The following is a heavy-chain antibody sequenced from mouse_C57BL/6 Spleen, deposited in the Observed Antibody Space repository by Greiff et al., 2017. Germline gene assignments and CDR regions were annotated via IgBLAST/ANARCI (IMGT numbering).Heavy chain of an antibody. Sequence: QVQLQQPGAELVMPGASVKLSCKASGYTFTSYWMHWVKQRPGQGLEWIGEIDPSDSYTNYNQKFKGKSTLTVDKSSSTAYMQLSSLTSEDSAVYYCARWNWGVGRAWFAYWGQGTLVTVSA. CDR3: ARWNWGVGRAWFAY. V-gene: IGHV1-69*01. D-gene: IGHD4-1*01. J-gene: IGHJ3*01. CDR1: GYTFTSYW. CDR2: IDPSDSYT.